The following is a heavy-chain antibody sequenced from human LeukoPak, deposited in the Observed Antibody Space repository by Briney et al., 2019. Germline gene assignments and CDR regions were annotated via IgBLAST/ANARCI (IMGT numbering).Heavy chain of an antibody. CDR3: ARHCGYKSPHCGDFDY. CDR1: GGSISSSSYY. CDR2: IYYSGST. V-gene: IGHV4-39*01. J-gene: IGHJ4*02. D-gene: IGHD5-24*01. Sequence: SETLSLTCTVSGGSISSSSYYWGWIRQPPGKGLEWIGSIYYSGSTYYNPSLKSQVTISVDTSKNQFSLKLSSVTAADTAVYYCARHCGYKSPHCGDFDYWGQGTLVTVSS.